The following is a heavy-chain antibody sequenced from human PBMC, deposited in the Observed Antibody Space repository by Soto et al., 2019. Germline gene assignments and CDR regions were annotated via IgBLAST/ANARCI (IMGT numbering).Heavy chain of an antibody. D-gene: IGHD6-19*01. J-gene: IGHJ6*02. Sequence: QVQLVQSGAEVKKPGSSVKVSCKASGGTFSSYAISWVRQAPGQGLEWMGGIIPIFGTANYAQKFQGRVTMTADESTSTAYMELSSLRSEDTAVYYCASEQGGIAVAASYYYYGMDVWGQGTTVTVSS. V-gene: IGHV1-69*01. CDR3: ASEQGGIAVAASYYYYGMDV. CDR2: IIPIFGTA. CDR1: GGTFSSYA.